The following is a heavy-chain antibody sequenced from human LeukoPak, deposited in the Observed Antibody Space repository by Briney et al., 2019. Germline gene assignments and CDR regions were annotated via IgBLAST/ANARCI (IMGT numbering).Heavy chain of an antibody. CDR3: ARAICSSSSCFYYYYYMDV. J-gene: IGHJ6*03. V-gene: IGHV6-1*01. Sequence: SQTLSLTCAISGDSVSSNSAAWNWIRQSPSRGLEWLGRTYYRSKWYNDYAVSVKSRITINPDTSKNQFSLQLNSVTPEDTAVYYCARAICSSSSCFYYYYYMDVWGKGTTVTVSS. CDR1: GDSVSSNSAA. D-gene: IGHD6-6*01. CDR2: TYYRSKWYN.